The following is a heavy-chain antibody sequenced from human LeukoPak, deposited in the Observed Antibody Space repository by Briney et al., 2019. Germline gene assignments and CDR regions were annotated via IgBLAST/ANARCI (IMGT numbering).Heavy chain of an antibody. J-gene: IGHJ5*02. V-gene: IGHV3-23*01. Sequence: GGSLRLSCAASGLTFSNYAMSWVRQAPGKGLEWVSTVSGSGSSTYYADSVKGRFTISRDNSKNTLSLQMNSLRAEDTALYYCAKGTAQSGTSLFDPWGQGTLVTVSP. CDR2: VSGSGSST. D-gene: IGHD5-12*01. CDR3: AKGTAQSGTSLFDP. CDR1: GLTFSNYA.